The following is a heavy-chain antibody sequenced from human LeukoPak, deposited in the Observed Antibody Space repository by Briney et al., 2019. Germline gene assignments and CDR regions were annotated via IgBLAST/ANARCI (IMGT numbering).Heavy chain of an antibody. D-gene: IGHD1-1*01. Sequence: SETLSLTCTVSGGSISSYYWSWIRQPPGKGLEWIGYIYYSGSTNYNPSLKSRVTISVDTSKNQFSLKLSSVTAADTAVYYCARNARVLDYFDYWGQGTPVTVSS. CDR3: ARNARVLDYFDY. J-gene: IGHJ4*02. V-gene: IGHV4-59*08. CDR1: GGSISSYY. CDR2: IYYSGST.